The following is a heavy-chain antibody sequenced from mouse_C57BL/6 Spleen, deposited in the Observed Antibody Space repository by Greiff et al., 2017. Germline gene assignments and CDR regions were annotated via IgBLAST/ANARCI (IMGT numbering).Heavy chain of an antibody. Sequence: QVQLQQSGAELVKPGASVKMSCKASGYTFTSYWITWVKHRPGQGLEWIGDIYPGSGSTNYNEKFKSKATLTVDTSSSTAFMQLSSLTSEDSAVYYCARTYYSNYDGGFAYWGQGTLVTVSA. CDR1: GYTFTSYW. V-gene: IGHV1-55*01. CDR2: IYPGSGST. D-gene: IGHD2-5*01. CDR3: ARTYYSNYDGGFAY. J-gene: IGHJ3*01.